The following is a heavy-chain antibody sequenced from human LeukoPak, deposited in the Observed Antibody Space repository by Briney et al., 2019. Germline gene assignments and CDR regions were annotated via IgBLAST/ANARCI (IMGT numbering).Heavy chain of an antibody. J-gene: IGHJ4*02. CDR2: ISYDGSNK. CDR3: ARTSEINYDILTGYYLDTQFDY. Sequence: GGSLRLSCAASGFTFSSYAMHWVRQAPGKGLEWVAVISYDGSNKYYADSVKGRFTISRDNSKNTLYLQINSLRAEDTAVYYCARTSEINYDILTGYYLDTQFDYWGQGTLVTVSS. CDR1: GFTFSSYA. D-gene: IGHD3-9*01. V-gene: IGHV3-30*04.